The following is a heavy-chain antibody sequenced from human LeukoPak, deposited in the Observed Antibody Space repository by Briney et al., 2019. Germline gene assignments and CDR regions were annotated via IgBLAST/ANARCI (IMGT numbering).Heavy chain of an antibody. V-gene: IGHV1-58*01. CDR3: AAGSPDYYDSSGSLRY. J-gene: IGHJ4*02. CDR1: GFTFTSSA. CDR2: IVVGSGNT. Sequence: GASVKVSCKASGFTFTSSAVQWVRQARGQRLEWIGWIVVGSGNTNYAQKFQERVTITRDMSTSTAYMELSSLRSEDTAVYYCAAGSPDYYDSSGSLRYWGQGTLVTVSS. D-gene: IGHD3-22*01.